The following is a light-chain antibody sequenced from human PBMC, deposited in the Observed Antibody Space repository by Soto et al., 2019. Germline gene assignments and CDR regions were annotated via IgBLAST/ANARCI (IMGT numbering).Light chain of an antibody. J-gene: IGKJ2*01. CDR2: GAS. CDR3: QQFGSSIPHT. Sequence: EIVMTQSPGTLSLSPGERATISCRASQVIGSRYLAWYHQKSGQAPRLLIYGASSRATGIPDRFCGSGSGTNFTLTISRLEPEDFGVYYCQQFGSSIPHTFGQGTKLEIK. CDR1: QVIGSRY. V-gene: IGKV3-20*01.